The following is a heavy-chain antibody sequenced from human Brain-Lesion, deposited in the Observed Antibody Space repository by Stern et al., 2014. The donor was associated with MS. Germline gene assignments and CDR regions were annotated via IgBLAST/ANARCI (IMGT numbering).Heavy chain of an antibody. J-gene: IGHJ4*02. D-gene: IGHD2/OR15-2a*01. CDR2: INTNTGNP. CDR3: ARRSSAVLRRTDY. V-gene: IGHV7-4-1*02. Sequence: VQLVESGSELKKPGASVKVFCKASGYTFTAYAMNWVRQAPGQGLEWMGWINTNTGNPTYAQGFTGRFVFSLDTSVSTAFLQINNLKAEDTAVCYCARRSSAVLRRTDYWGQGTLITVSS. CDR1: GYTFTAYA.